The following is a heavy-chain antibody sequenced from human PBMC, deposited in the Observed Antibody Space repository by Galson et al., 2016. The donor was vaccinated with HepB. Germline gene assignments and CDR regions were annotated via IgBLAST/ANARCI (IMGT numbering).Heavy chain of an antibody. D-gene: IGHD3-3*01. CDR1: GFTFSTSA. Sequence: SLRLSCAASGFTFSTSAMSWVRQAPGQGLEWVSAISSTSHSTYCADSVKGRFTISRDNAKNTLFLQMDSLKIDDTAVYYCAKGWSGPDSWGQGTLVTVSS. CDR2: ISSTSHST. V-gene: IGHV3-23*01. J-gene: IGHJ4*02. CDR3: AKGWSGPDS.